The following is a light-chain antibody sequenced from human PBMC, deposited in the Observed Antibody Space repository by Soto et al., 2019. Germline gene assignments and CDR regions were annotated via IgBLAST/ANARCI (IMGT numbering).Light chain of an antibody. Sequence: DFEMNQSPDSLTVSLGERATINCKSSQSVLYNSNTKDYLAWYQHKPGQPPRLLISWASTRESGGPDRFSGSGFGTDVTLTNSSLQAEDVAVYLGQQYYERPWTGGQGTKVEVK. CDR3: QQYYERPWT. V-gene: IGKV4-1*01. CDR1: QSVLYNSNTKDY. J-gene: IGKJ1*01. CDR2: WAS.